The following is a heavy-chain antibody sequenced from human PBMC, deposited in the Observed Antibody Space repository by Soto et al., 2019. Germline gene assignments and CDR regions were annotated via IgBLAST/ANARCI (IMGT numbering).Heavy chain of an antibody. D-gene: IGHD2-21*02. CDR2: ISWDADK. V-gene: IGHV2-5*02. CDR1: GFSLSTTGVG. CDR3: VQSRCGGDCLQSYSSHSYYVLDV. J-gene: IGHJ6*01. Sequence: QITLKESGPTLVKPTQTLTLTCTFSGFSLSTTGVGVGWIRQPPGKALDWLALISWDADKRYNPSLNSRLTITNETSKEQVVLAMTSMDPVDTATFYCVQSRCGGDCLQSYSSHSYYVLDVWCQGTTVTVSS.